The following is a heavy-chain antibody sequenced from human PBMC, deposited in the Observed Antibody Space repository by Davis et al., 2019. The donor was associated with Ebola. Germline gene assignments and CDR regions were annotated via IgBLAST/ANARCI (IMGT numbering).Heavy chain of an antibody. CDR1: GYTFNGYD. CDR2: MNPNSGNT. D-gene: IGHD2-21*01. Sequence: ASVKVSCKASGYTFNGYDINWVRQATGQGLEWMGWMNPNSGNTGYAQKFQGRVSMTRENSMSTAYMELSSLRSEDTAVYFCARGGVAYSDLDYWGQGTLVAVSS. V-gene: IGHV1-8*01. J-gene: IGHJ4*02. CDR3: ARGGVAYSDLDY.